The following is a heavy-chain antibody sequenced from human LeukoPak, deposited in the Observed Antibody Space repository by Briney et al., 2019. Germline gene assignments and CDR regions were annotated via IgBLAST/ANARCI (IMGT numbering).Heavy chain of an antibody. J-gene: IGHJ5*02. V-gene: IGHV1-58*01. Sequence: ASVTVSCKASGFTFTSSAVQWVRQARGQRLEWIGWIFVGSGNTNYAQKFQERVTLTRETSTRTAYMELCSLRSENTAVYYCAAPIWFVQLSWGQGPLVTVS. D-gene: IGHD3-10*01. CDR1: GFTFTSSA. CDR3: AAPIWFVQLS. CDR2: IFVGSGNT.